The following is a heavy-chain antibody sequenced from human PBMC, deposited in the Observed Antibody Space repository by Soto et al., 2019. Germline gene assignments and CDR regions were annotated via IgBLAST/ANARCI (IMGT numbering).Heavy chain of an antibody. J-gene: IGHJ5*02. CDR3: ARSSTGYRFDP. D-gene: IGHD6-25*01. CDR2: IYYTGNT. Sequence: PSETLSLTCTVSGASISSYFWTWIRQPPGKGLEWIGYIYYTGNTNYSPSLKSRVTISLDTSKNQFSLKLSSVTAADTAVYYCARSSTGYRFDPWGQGALVTVSS. CDR1: GASISSYF. V-gene: IGHV4-59*01.